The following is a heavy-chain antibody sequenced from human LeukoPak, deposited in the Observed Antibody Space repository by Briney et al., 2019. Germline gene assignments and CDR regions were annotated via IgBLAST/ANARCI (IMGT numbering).Heavy chain of an antibody. CDR3: SASPGGSRRYFDL. CDR1: GGSISSSSYY. Sequence: PSETLSLTCTVSGGSISSSSYYWGWIRQPPGKELEWIGSIYYSGSTYYNPSLKSRVTISVDTSKNQFSLKLSSVTAADTAVYYCSASPGGSRRYFDLWGRGTLVTVSS. CDR2: IYYSGST. D-gene: IGHD2-2*01. V-gene: IGHV4-39*01. J-gene: IGHJ2*01.